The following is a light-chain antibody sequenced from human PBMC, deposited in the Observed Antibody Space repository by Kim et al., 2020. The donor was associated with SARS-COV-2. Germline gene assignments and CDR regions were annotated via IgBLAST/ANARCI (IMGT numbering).Light chain of an antibody. CDR3: MQTTHWPYT. CDR2: KIS. J-gene: IGKJ2*01. CDR1: QRLVHSDGRTY. Sequence: DVVMTQSPLSLPVTLGQPASISCRSNQRLVHSDGRTYLNRFHQRPGQSPRRLIYKISTRDSGVPDRFSGSGSGTDFTLEISRVEAEDVGIYYCMQTTHWPYTFGQGTKLEI. V-gene: IGKV2-30*02.